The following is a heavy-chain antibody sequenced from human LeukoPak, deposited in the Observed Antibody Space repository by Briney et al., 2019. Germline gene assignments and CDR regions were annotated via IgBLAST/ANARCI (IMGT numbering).Heavy chain of an antibody. CDR2: INPNSGGT. V-gene: IGHV1-2*02. J-gene: IGHJ4*02. Sequence: GASVKVSCKASGYTFTDYYIHWVRQAPGQGFEWMGWINPNSGGTNYAQKFQGRVTMTRDTSISTAYMELSRLRSDDTAVYYCATESLRRHWGQGTLVTVSS. CDR3: ATESLRRH. CDR1: GYTFTDYY. D-gene: IGHD5/OR15-5a*01.